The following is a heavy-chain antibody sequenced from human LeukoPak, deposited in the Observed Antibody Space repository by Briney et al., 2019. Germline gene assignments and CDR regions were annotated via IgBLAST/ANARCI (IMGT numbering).Heavy chain of an antibody. Sequence: GASVKVSCKASGYTFPSYGISWVRQAPGQGLEWMGWINPYNGNTNYAQKLQGRVTMTTDTSTKTAYMALRSLRSDDTAVYYCAREEWFGELLPLWRHWGQGTLVTVSS. D-gene: IGHD3-10*01. CDR3: AREEWFGELLPLWRH. J-gene: IGHJ1*01. CDR1: GYTFPSYG. V-gene: IGHV1-18*01. CDR2: INPYNGNT.